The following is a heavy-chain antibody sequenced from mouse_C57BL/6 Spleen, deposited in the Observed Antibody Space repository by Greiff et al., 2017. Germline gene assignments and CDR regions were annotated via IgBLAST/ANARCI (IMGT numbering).Heavy chain of an antibody. D-gene: IGHD5-1*01. CDR3: SAYLYFDY. CDR2: IYPGDGDT. CDR1: GYAFSSSW. J-gene: IGHJ2*01. Sequence: QVQLQQSGPELVKPGASVKISCKASGYAFSSSWMNWVKQRPGKGLEWIGRIYPGDGDTNYNGKFKGKATLTADKSSSTAYMQLSSLTSEDSAVYFCSAYLYFDYWGQGTTLTVSS. V-gene: IGHV1-82*01.